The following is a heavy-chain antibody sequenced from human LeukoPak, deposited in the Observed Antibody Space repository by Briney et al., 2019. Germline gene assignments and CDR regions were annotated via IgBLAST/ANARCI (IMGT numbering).Heavy chain of an antibody. CDR2: ITTNSEGGTT. Sequence: GGSLRLSCAASGFAFKNAWMTWVHQAPGKGLEWVGRITTNSEGGTTAYAAPVRGRFTISRDDSKRTLFLQMNNVKTEDTAVYYCSEMSAYWGQGTLVTVSS. CDR1: GFAFKNAW. D-gene: IGHD5-24*01. V-gene: IGHV3-15*01. J-gene: IGHJ4*02. CDR3: SEMSAY.